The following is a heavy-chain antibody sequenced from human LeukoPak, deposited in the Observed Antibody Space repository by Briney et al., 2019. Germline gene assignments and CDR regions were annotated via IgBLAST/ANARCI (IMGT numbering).Heavy chain of an antibody. CDR1: GGSISSSSYY. J-gene: IGHJ6*02. Sequence: SETLSLTCTVSGGSISSSSYYWGWIRQPPGKGLEWIGSIYYSGSTYYNPSLKSRVTMSVDTSKNQFSLKLSSVTAADTAVYYCARDRNYYYYGMDVWGQGTTVTVSS. CDR2: IYYSGST. V-gene: IGHV4-39*07. CDR3: ARDRNYYYYGMDV.